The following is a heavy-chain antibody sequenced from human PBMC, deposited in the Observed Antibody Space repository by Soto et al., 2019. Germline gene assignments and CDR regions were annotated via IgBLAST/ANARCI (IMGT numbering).Heavy chain of an antibody. J-gene: IGHJ6*02. CDR3: ARDDHIVVVPTSLGAMDV. D-gene: IGHD2-2*01. Sequence: PSETLSLTCAVNGGPISSNKWWSWVRQPPGKGLEWIGEIYHSGSTNYNPSLKSRVTISLDKSKNQFSLKLTSVTAADSAVYYCARDDHIVVVPTSLGAMDVWGQGTTVTVSS. CDR1: GGPISSNKW. V-gene: IGHV4-4*02. CDR2: IYHSGST.